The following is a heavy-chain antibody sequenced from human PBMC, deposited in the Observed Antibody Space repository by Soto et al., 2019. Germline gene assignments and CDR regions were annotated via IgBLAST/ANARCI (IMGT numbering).Heavy chain of an antibody. D-gene: IGHD3-22*01. V-gene: IGHV1-18*01. CDR3: ARGHYYDSYGMDV. CDR1: NYTFSSDG. Sequence: QVQLVQSGAEVKKPGASVKVSCKASNYTFSSDGISGVRQAPGQGLEWRGWISTYNDATNYAQKLQGRVTITTDTSTSTAYMELRSLRSDDTAVYYCARGHYYDSYGMDVWGQATTVTVSS. CDR2: ISTYNDAT. J-gene: IGHJ6*02.